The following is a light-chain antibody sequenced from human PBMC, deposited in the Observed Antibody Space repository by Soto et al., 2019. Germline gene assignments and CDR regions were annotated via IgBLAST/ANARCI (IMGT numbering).Light chain of an antibody. CDR1: TSDVGGYNY. CDR2: DVI. V-gene: IGLV2-14*01. J-gene: IGLJ1*01. CDR3: SSYTSTSTYV. Sequence: QSALTQPASVSGSPGQSVALSCTGTTSDVGGYNYVSWYQQHPGKAPKLIIQDVINRPSGVSDRFSGSKSGNTASLTISGLQAEDEADYYCSSYTSTSTYVFGSGTKVTVL.